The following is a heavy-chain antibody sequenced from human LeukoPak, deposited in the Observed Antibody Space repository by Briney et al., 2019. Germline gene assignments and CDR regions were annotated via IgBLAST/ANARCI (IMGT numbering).Heavy chain of an antibody. D-gene: IGHD4-17*01. CDR2: ISRSGGST. CDR1: GFLFDDYA. CDR3: AIDHRSAVTTINWFDP. V-gene: IGHV3-23*01. J-gene: IGHJ5*02. Sequence: GGSLRLSCAASGFLFDDYAVHWVRQAPGKGLEWVSAISRSGGSTYYADSVKGRFTISRDNSKNTLYLQMNSLRAEDTAVYYCAIDHRSAVTTINWFDPWGQGTLVTVSS.